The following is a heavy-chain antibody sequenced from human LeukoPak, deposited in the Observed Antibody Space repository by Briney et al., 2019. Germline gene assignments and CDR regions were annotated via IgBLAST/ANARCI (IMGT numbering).Heavy chain of an antibody. Sequence: SVKVSCKASGGTFSSYAISWVRQAPGQGLEWMGGIIPTFGTANYAQKFQGRVTITTDESTSTAYMELSSLRSEDTAVYYCARGVWFGELSYEYYFDYWGQGTLVTVSS. V-gene: IGHV1-69*05. J-gene: IGHJ4*02. CDR3: ARGVWFGELSYEYYFDY. CDR2: IIPTFGTA. CDR1: GGTFSSYA. D-gene: IGHD3-10*01.